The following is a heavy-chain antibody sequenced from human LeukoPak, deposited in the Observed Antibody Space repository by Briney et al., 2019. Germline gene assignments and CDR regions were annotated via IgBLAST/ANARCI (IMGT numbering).Heavy chain of an antibody. CDR3: ARRLGLRWDLQAFDI. Sequence: GASVKVSCKSSGGNFNNDDFRWVRQAPGQGLEWIGGLIPIFGTPNYSQKFQGRVTITRNTSISTAYMELSSLRSEDTAVYYCARRLGLRWDLQAFDIWGQGTMVTVSS. CDR2: LIPIFGTP. J-gene: IGHJ3*02. V-gene: IGHV1-69*05. D-gene: IGHD4-23*01. CDR1: GGNFNNDD.